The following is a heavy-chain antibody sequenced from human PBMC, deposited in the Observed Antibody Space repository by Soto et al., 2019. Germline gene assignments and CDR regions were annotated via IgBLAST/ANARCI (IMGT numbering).Heavy chain of an antibody. CDR3: AKGRSRIAARLYYFDY. CDR1: GFTFSSYG. V-gene: IGHV3-30*18. Sequence: SLRLSCAASGFTFSSYGMHWVRQAPGKGLEWVAVISYDGSNKYYADSVKGRFTISRDNSKNTLYLQMNSLRAEDTAVYYCAKGRSRIAARLYYFDYWGQGTLVTVSS. D-gene: IGHD6-6*01. CDR2: ISYDGSNK. J-gene: IGHJ4*02.